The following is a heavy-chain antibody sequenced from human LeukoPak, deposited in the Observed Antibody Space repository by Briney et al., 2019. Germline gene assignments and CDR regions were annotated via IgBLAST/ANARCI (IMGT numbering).Heavy chain of an antibody. CDR1: GYTFTGCY. D-gene: IGHD3-22*01. V-gene: IGHV1-2*02. Sequence: ASVKVSCKASGYTFTGCYIHWVRQAPGQGLEWMGWIDPNSGGTNYAQKFQGRVTMTRDTSISTAYMELSRLRSDDTAVYYCAREQYYYDSSGYLTGPFDYWGQGTLVTVSS. CDR3: AREQYYYDSSGYLTGPFDY. CDR2: IDPNSGGT. J-gene: IGHJ4*02.